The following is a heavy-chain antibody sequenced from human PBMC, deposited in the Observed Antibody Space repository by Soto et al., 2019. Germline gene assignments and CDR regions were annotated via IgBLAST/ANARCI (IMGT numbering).Heavy chain of an antibody. Sequence: SETLSLTCAVSGGSISGAGYSCSWIRHPPGGGLEWIGYIYHSVTFLKHPSLKTRLTMSLDRSNNQFSLTLTSVTAADTAVYYCARAQFYSCSGNYNNLMFEPWGQGTKVTVSS. CDR3: ARAQFYSCSGNYNNLMFEP. D-gene: IGHD3-10*02. V-gene: IGHV4-30-2*01. CDR2: IYHSVTF. CDR1: GGSISGAGYS. J-gene: IGHJ5*02.